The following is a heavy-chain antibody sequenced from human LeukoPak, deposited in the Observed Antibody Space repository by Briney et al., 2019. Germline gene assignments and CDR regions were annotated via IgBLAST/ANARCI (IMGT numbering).Heavy chain of an antibody. V-gene: IGHV4-39*01. J-gene: IGHJ4*02. CDR3: ARQGKTQQQLVTR. Sequence: PSETLSLTCTVSGGSISSSSYYWGWIRQPPGKGLEWIGSIYYSGSTYYNPSLKSRVTISVDTSKNQFSLKLSSVTAADTAVYYCARQGKTQQQLVTRWGQGTLVTVSS. CDR2: IYYSGST. D-gene: IGHD6-13*01. CDR1: GGSISSSSYY.